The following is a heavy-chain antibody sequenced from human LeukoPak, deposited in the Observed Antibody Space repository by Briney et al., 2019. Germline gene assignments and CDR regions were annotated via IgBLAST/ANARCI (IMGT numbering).Heavy chain of an antibody. V-gene: IGHV4-39*07. CDR1: GGSISSNNYY. D-gene: IGHD3-10*01. CDR3: ARKENVYYYFDY. CDR2: IYYGGYT. Sequence: PSETLSLTCTVSGGSISSNNYYWGWIRQPPGKGLEWIGSIYYGGYTYYNPSLQSRVTMSVDTSKNQFSLKLSSVTAVDTAVYYCARKENVYYYFDYWGQGTLVTVSS. J-gene: IGHJ4*02.